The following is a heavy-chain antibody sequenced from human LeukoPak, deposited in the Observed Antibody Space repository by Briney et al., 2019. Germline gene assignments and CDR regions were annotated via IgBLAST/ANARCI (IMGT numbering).Heavy chain of an antibody. J-gene: IGHJ4*02. CDR2: VYPGDSDT. V-gene: IGHV5-51*01. CDR3: ARQYYYGSGTYYLVDY. Sequence: GESLKISCKGSGYSFTNYWIGWVRQMPGKGLEWMGIVYPGDSDTRYSPSFQGQVTISADKSISTAYLQWSSLKASDTAMYYCARQYYYGSGTYYLVDYWGQGTLVTVSS. CDR1: GYSFTNYW. D-gene: IGHD3-10*01.